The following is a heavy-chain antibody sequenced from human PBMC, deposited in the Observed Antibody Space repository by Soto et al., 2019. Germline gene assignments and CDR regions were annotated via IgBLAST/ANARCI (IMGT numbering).Heavy chain of an antibody. D-gene: IGHD2-2*01. CDR3: ARERVPAGIHHTWFDP. J-gene: IGHJ5*02. CDR2: SYYSGST. CDR1: GGSISSGDYY. Sequence: SETLSLTCTVSGGSISSGDYYWSWFRQPPGNGLEWIGYSYYSGSTYYNPSLKSGVTISLDTSKNQFSLRLRSVTAADTAVYYCARERVPAGIHHTWFDPWGQGTLVTVSS. V-gene: IGHV4-30-4*01.